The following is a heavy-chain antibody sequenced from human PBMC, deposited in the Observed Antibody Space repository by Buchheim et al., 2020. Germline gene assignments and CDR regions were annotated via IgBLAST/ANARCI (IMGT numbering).Heavy chain of an antibody. J-gene: IGHJ4*02. CDR2: IYPDDSDT. CDR1: GYSFTNYW. CDR3: GTSLYSGSDAFDF. Sequence: EVQLVQSGAEVKKPGESLKISCKASGYSFTNYWIGWVRQMPGKGLEWMGIIYPDDSDTKYSPSFQGQVTISADKSINTAYPQWSSLKASDTAMYFCGTSLYSGSDAFDFWGQGT. D-gene: IGHD5-12*01. V-gene: IGHV5-51*03.